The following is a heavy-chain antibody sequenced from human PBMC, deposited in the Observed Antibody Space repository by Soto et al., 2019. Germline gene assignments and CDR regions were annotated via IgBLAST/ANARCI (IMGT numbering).Heavy chain of an antibody. J-gene: IGHJ4*02. CDR3: AKAAGYSSGWYPQPADY. CDR2: IWYDGSKK. V-gene: IGHV3-30*02. CDR1: GFIFSSCG. D-gene: IGHD6-19*01. Sequence: GGSLRLSCAASGFIFSSCGMHWVRQAPGKGLEWVAAIWYDGSKKYYTDSVKGRFTISRDNSKNTLYLQMNSLRAEDTAVYYCAKAAGYSSGWYPQPADYWGQGTLVTVSS.